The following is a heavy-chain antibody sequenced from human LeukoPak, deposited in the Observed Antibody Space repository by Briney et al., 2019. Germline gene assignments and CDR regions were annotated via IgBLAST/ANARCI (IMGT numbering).Heavy chain of an antibody. Sequence: SETLSLTCAVYGGSFSGYYWSWIRQPPGKGLEWIGEINHSGSTNYNPSLKSRVTISVDTSKNQFSLKLSSVTAADTAVYYCARGLPVSSGWFDYWGQGTLVTVSS. J-gene: IGHJ4*02. D-gene: IGHD6-19*01. V-gene: IGHV4-34*01. CDR2: INHSGST. CDR1: GGSFSGYY. CDR3: ARGLPVSSGWFDY.